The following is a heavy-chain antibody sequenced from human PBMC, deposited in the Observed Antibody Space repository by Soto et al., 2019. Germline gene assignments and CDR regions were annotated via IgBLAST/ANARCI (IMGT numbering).Heavy chain of an antibody. V-gene: IGHV3-23*01. CDR2: ISGSGGST. J-gene: IGHJ4*02. D-gene: IGHD3-10*01. CDR1: GFTFSSYA. CDR3: TKDIDRGTAEY. Sequence: GGSLRLSCAASGFTFSSYAMSWVRQAPGKGLEWVSAISGSGGSTYYADSVKGRFTISRDNSKNTLYLQMNSLKTEDTAVYHCTKDIDRGTAEYWGQGTLVTVSS.